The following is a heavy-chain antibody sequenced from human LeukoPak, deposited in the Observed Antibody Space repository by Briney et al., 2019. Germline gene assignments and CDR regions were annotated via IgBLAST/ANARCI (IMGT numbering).Heavy chain of an antibody. CDR3: ARHLAEVYSNHYYYYGMDV. V-gene: IGHV5-51*01. CDR1: GYSFTSYW. D-gene: IGHD4-11*01. J-gene: IGHJ6*02. Sequence: GESLKISCKGSGYSFTSYWIGWVRQMPGKGLEWKGIIYPGDSDTRYSPSFQGQVTISADKSISTAYLQWSSLKASDTAMYYCARHLAEVYSNHYYYYGMDVWGQGTTVTVSS. CDR2: IYPGDSDT.